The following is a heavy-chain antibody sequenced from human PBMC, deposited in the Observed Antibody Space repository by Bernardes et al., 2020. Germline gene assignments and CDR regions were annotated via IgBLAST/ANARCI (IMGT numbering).Heavy chain of an antibody. CDR2: ISGSGGST. D-gene: IGHD2-15*01. CDR1: GFTFSSYA. Sequence: GGSLRLSCAASGFTFSSYAMSWVRQAPGKGLEWVSAISGSGGSTYYADSVKGRFTISRDNSKNTLYLQMNSLRAEDTAVYYCATRGYCSGGSCRPHFDYWGQGTLVTVSS. CDR3: ATRGYCSGGSCRPHFDY. V-gene: IGHV3-23*01. J-gene: IGHJ4*02.